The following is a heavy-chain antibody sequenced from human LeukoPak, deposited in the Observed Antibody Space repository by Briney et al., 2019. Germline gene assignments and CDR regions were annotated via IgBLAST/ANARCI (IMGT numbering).Heavy chain of an antibody. Sequence: SETLSLTCTVSGGSISSHYWSWIRQPPGKGLEWIGYIYYSGSTNYNPSLKSRVTISVDTSKNQFSLKLSSVTAADTAVYYCARGYSGYDDYHYYYMDVWGKGTTVTVSS. CDR1: GGSISSHY. CDR2: IYYSGST. CDR3: ARGYSGYDDYHYYYMDV. D-gene: IGHD5-12*01. V-gene: IGHV4-59*11. J-gene: IGHJ6*03.